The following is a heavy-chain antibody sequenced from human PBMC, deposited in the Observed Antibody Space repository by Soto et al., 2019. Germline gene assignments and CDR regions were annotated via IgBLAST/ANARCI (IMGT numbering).Heavy chain of an antibody. CDR3: AKDFTPWFGDYFYYYYGMDV. CDR2: MSYDGSK. J-gene: IGHJ6*02. Sequence: GGSLRPCCAAAGFTVSSYGMHWVRQAPGTGLEWVAVMSYDGSKYYADTVKGRFTISRDNSKNTLYLQINSLRPEDTAVYYCAKDFTPWFGDYFYYYYGMDVWGQGTTVTVSS. V-gene: IGHV3-30*18. D-gene: IGHD4-17*01. CDR1: GFTVSSYG.